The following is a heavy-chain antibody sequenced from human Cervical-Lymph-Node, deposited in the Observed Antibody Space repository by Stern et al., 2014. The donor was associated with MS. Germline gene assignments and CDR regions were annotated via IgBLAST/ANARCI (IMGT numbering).Heavy chain of an antibody. Sequence: EVQLVESGGGLVKPGGPLKLSCEVSGFPFSSYTMNWVRKPPGKGKGRVSSISSGGRNIHYSNSLKSRLTISRDNAKNSVYLHMNSLGAEDTALYYCAREVADTGYFNYWGQGTLVTVSS. D-gene: IGHD1-14*01. CDR2: ISSGGRNI. CDR3: AREVADTGYFNY. CDR1: GFPFSSYT. V-gene: IGHV3-21*01. J-gene: IGHJ4*02.